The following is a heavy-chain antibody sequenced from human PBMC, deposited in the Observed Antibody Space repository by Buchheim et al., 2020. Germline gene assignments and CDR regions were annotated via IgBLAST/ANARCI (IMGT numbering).Heavy chain of an antibody. D-gene: IGHD5-12*01. CDR3: AKGKYSDYLRDPIDY. CDR1: GFTFSRSG. V-gene: IGHV3-30*18. CDR2: ISSGGSDE. J-gene: IGHJ4*02. Sequence: QVQLVESGGGVVQPGRSLRLSCAASGFTFSRSGMHWVRQASGKGLEWVAVISSGGSDEDYADSVKGRFTISRDNLKNTLYLQINDLRAEDTAVYFCAKGKYSDYLRDPIDYWGQGTL.